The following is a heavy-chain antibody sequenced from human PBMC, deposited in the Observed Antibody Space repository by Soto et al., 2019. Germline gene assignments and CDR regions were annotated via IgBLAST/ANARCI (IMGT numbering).Heavy chain of an antibody. V-gene: IGHV3-7*01. CDR2: INEDGSQK. CDR1: EFRFRSYW. Sequence: GSLRLSCAASEFRFRSYWMTWVRQAPGKGLEWVALINEDGSQKYYVGSVKGRFIISRDNAKDSVYMQMDSLRAGDTAVYFCARVGRYGWDFDHWGQGTLVTVSS. CDR3: ARVGRYGWDFDH. J-gene: IGHJ4*02. D-gene: IGHD5-18*01.